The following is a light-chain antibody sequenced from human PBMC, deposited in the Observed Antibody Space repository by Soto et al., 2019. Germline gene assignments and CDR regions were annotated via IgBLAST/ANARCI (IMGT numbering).Light chain of an antibody. V-gene: IGLV2-8*01. CDR3: SSNAGPNIVL. CDR2: EVS. CDR1: SSDVGGYNF. J-gene: IGLJ3*02. Sequence: QSALTQPPSASGSPGQSVTISCTGTSSDVGGYNFVSWYQQHAGKAPKLLIHEVSKRPSWVPDRFSASKSGNTASLTVSGLQAEDEADYYCSSNAGPNIVLFGGGTKLTVL.